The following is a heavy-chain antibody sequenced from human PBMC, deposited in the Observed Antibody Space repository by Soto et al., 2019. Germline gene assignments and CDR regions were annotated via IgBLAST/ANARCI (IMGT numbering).Heavy chain of an antibody. D-gene: IGHD4-17*01. Sequence: GASVKVSCKASGNTFTSYDINWVRQATGQGLEYLGRMNPNSGNTAYVQKFQGRVTMTWDTSITTAYMELSGLRSEDTAVYFCARGVKYGAYSRWFDPWGQGTLVTVSS. CDR3: ARGVKYGAYSRWFDP. J-gene: IGHJ5*02. V-gene: IGHV1-8*01. CDR2: MNPNSGNT. CDR1: GNTFTSYD.